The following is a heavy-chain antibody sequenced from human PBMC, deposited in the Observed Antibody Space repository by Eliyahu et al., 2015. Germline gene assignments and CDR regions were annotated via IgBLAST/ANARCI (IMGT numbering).Heavy chain of an antibody. Sequence: QVQLVQSGAEVKKPGASVKVSCKVSGYTLPELSMXWVRQAPGKGLEWMGGFDPEDGETIYAQKFQGRVTMTEDTSTDTAYMELSSLRSEDTAVYYCATVSCSSTSCYAYYYYGMDVWGQGTTVTVSS. V-gene: IGHV1-24*01. CDR1: GYTLPELS. CDR2: FDPEDGET. J-gene: IGHJ6*02. D-gene: IGHD2-2*01. CDR3: ATVSCSSTSCYAYYYYGMDV.